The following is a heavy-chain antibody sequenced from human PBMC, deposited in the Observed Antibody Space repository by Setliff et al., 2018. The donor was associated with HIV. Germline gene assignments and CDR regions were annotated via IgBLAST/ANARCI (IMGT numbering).Heavy chain of an antibody. CDR1: GGSFSDYY. D-gene: IGHD6-6*01. CDR3: ARGRVGAARCYFDY. CDR2: IYTSGST. J-gene: IGHJ4*02. Sequence: SETLSLTCTASGGSFSDYYRSWIRQPPGKGLEWIGYIYTSGSTNYNPSLRSRVTISVDTSKNQFSLKLSSVTAADTAVYYCARGRVGAARCYFDYWGQGTLVTVSS. V-gene: IGHV4-4*09.